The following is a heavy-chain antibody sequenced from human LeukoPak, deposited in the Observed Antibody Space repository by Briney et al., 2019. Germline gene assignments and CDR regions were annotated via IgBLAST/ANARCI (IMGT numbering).Heavy chain of an antibody. CDR3: ARVGYSYVINDWSRTGLGAYPTKYYYHMNV. J-gene: IGHJ6*03. CDR2: IHPSGST. Sequence: SETLSLTCTVYGRSFSDYYWGWIRQPPGKGLEWIGEIHPSGSTNYSPSLKSRVTISLDASKNQFSLKLSSVAAADTAVYFCARVGYSYVINDWSRTGLGAYPTKYYYHMNVWDKGTTVTVSS. CDR1: GRSFSDYY. D-gene: IGHD5-18*01. V-gene: IGHV4-34*01.